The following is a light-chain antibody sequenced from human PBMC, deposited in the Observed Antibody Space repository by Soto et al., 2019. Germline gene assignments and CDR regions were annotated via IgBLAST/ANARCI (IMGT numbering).Light chain of an antibody. CDR1: QDIDNS. CDR2: AVS. J-gene: IGKJ5*01. Sequence: IQLTQSPSSLSASVGETVTITCRASQDIDNSLNWYQHKQGKAPKLLVYAVSFLETGVPSRFSGRGAGTVFSLTINRLQSDDLATYYCQQHDGRPTMTFGQGTRLDSK. V-gene: IGKV1-33*01. CDR3: QQHDGRPTMT.